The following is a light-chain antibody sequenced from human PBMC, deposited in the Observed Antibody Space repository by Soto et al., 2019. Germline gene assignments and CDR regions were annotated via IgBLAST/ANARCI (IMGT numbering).Light chain of an antibody. CDR2: DVS. CDR1: SSDVGDYNY. Sequence: QSALTQPASVSGSPGQSITISCTGTSSDVGDYNYVSWYQQHPGKAPKLMIYDVSNRASGVSNRFSGSKSGSTASLTISGLQAEDEADYYCSSYTSSTTRVFGTGTKRTGL. V-gene: IGLV2-14*01. J-gene: IGLJ1*01. CDR3: SSYTSSTTRV.